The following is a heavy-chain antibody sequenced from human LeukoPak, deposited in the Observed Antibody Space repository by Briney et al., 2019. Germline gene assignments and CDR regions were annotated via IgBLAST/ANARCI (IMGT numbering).Heavy chain of an antibody. CDR2: IWSDGNNK. D-gene: IGHD1-1*01. Sequence: TGGSLRLSCAASGFTFSAYGMHWVRQAPGKGLEWVAVIWSDGNNKYYADSVKGRFTISRDNSKNTLYLQMNSLRAEDTAVYYCATAKRGTTWGGFDPWGQGTLVTVSS. CDR3: ATAKRGTTWGGFDP. CDR1: GFTFSAYG. V-gene: IGHV3-33*01. J-gene: IGHJ5*02.